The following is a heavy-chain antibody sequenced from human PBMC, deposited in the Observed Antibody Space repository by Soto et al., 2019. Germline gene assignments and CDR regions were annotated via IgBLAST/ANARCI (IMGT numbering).Heavy chain of an antibody. CDR1: GGSISSYY. CDR3: ARAHTAMAPSDAFDI. CDR2: IYYSGST. J-gene: IGHJ3*02. Sequence: SETLSLTCTVSGGSISSYYWSWIRQPPGKGLEWIGYIYYSGSTNYNPSLKSRVTISVDTSKNQFSLKLSSVTAADTAVYYCARAHTAMAPSDAFDIWGQGTMVTVSS. V-gene: IGHV4-59*01. D-gene: IGHD5-18*01.